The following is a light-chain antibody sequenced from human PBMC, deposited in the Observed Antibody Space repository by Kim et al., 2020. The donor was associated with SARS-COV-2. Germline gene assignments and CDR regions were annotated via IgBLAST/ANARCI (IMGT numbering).Light chain of an antibody. CDR1: KLGDRY. CDR3: QAWDSSTGV. J-gene: IGLJ3*02. Sequence: VSPGQTRRITCSGDKLGDRYACWYQQKPGQSPVLVIYQDSKRPSGIPERFSGSNSGNTATLSISGTQTMDEADYFCQAWDSSTGVFGGGTQLTVL. V-gene: IGLV3-1*01. CDR2: QDS.